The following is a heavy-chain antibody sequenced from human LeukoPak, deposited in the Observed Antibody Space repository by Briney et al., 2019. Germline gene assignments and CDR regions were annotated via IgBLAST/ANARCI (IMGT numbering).Heavy chain of an antibody. CDR2: INPNSGGT. J-gene: IGHJ4*02. Sequence: ASVKVSCKASGYTFTGYYMHWVRQAPGQGLEWMGWINPNSGGTNYAQKFQGRVTMTRDTSISTAYMELSRLRSDDTAVYYSARGDSSSWYYFDYWGQGTLVTVSS. CDR3: ARGDSSSWYYFDY. V-gene: IGHV1-2*02. D-gene: IGHD6-13*01. CDR1: GYTFTGYY.